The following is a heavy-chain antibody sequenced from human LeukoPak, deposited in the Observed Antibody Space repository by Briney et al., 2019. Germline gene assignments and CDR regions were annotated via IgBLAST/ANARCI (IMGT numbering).Heavy chain of an antibody. Sequence: GGSLRLSCAASGFTFSSYGMSWVRQAPGKGLDWVSAISGIGGSTYYADSVKGRFTISRDNSKNTLYLQMNSLRAEDTAVYYCAQVVPAAHIRGYFDYWGQGTLVTVSS. CDR1: GFTFSSYG. CDR3: AQVVPAAHIRGYFDY. V-gene: IGHV3-23*01. CDR2: ISGIGGST. J-gene: IGHJ4*02. D-gene: IGHD2-2*01.